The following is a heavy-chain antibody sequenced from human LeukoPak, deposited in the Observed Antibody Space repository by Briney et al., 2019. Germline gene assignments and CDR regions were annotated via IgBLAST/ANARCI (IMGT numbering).Heavy chain of an antibody. CDR1: GFTFSSYA. V-gene: IGHV3-23*05. J-gene: IGHJ4*02. CDR3: AKTGQLDS. Sequence: GGSLRLSCAASGFTFSSYAMSWVRQVPGEGLEWVSTIAMSGTATYYADSVKGRFTISRDNSKNTLYLQMNYLRDEDTAVYYCAKTGQLDSWGQGSLVTVSS. CDR2: IAMSGTAT.